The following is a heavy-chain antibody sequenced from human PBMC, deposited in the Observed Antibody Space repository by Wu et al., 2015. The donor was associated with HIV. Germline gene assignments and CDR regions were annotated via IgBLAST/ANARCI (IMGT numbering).Heavy chain of an antibody. CDR3: ATERTVAITHFDS. V-gene: IGHV1-69*04. D-gene: IGHD5-12*01. CDR1: GDTFKYYA. CDR2: IIPILGIT. J-gene: IGHJ4*02. Sequence: QVHLVQSGAEVKKPGSSVKVSCKTSGDTFKYYAMNWVRQAPGQGLEWMGRIIPILGITNYAQIFQGRFTMTADKFTNTAYMELTSLRSDDTAVYYCATERTVAITHFDSWDQGTLVTVSS.